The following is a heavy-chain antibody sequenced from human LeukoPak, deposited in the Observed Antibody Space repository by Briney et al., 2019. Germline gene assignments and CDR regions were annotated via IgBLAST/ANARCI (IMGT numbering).Heavy chain of an antibody. J-gene: IGHJ4*02. V-gene: IGHV1-2*04. Sequence: GASVKVSCKASGYTFTGYYMHWVRQAPGQGLEWMGWINPNSGGTNYAQKFQGWVTMTRDTSISTAYMELSRLRSDDTAVYYCARVILGGDTAMVDYYFDYWGQGTLVTVSS. D-gene: IGHD5-18*01. CDR2: INPNSGGT. CDR3: ARVILGGDTAMVDYYFDY. CDR1: GYTFTGYY.